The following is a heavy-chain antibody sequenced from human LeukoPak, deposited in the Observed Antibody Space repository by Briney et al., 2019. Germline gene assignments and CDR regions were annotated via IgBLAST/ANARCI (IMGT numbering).Heavy chain of an antibody. Sequence: SETLSLTCTVSGAPITTNYWSWFRQSPGKALEWIGYIFYSGNTKYSPSLESRVTISVDTSKNHFSLNLKSVTAADTAVYYCARLSTYSHFDFWGQGTLVTVSS. V-gene: IGHV4-59*08. CDR3: ARLSTYSHFDF. J-gene: IGHJ4*02. D-gene: IGHD1-26*01. CDR1: GAPITTNY. CDR2: IFYSGNT.